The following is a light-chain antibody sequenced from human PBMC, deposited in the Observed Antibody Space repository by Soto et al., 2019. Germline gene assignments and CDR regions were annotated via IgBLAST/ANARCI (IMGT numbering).Light chain of an antibody. CDR1: SGYSNYK. V-gene: IGLV9-49*01. Sequence: QSVLTQPPSASASLGASVTLTCTLSSGYSNYKVDWYQQRPGKGPRFVMRVGTGGIVGCKGDGIPDRFSVLGSGLNRYLTIKNIQEEDESDYHCGADHGSGSNFALVFGGGTKLTVL. CDR3: GADHGSGSNFALV. J-gene: IGLJ2*01. CDR2: VGTGGIVG.